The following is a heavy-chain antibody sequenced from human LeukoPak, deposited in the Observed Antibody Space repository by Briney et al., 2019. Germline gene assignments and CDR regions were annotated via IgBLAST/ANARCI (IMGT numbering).Heavy chain of an antibody. Sequence: SETLSLTYAVYGGSFSGYYWSWIRQPPGKGLEWIGEINHSGSTNYNPSLKSRVTISLDTSRNQFSLKLNSVTAADTAVYYCAKSNGYGLVDIWGQGTVVTVSS. V-gene: IGHV4-34*01. J-gene: IGHJ3*02. CDR2: INHSGST. CDR1: GGSFSGYY. CDR3: AKSNGYGLVDI. D-gene: IGHD3-10*01.